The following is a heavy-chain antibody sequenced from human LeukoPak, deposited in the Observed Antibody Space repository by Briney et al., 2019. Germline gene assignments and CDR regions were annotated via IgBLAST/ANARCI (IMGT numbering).Heavy chain of an antibody. J-gene: IGHJ4*02. CDR2: IYYSGSA. CDR1: GGSISSYY. Sequence: PSETLSLTCTVSGGSISSYYWSWIRQPPGKGLEWIGYIYYSGSASYNPSLKSRVTISVDTSKNQFSLKLSSVTAADTAVYYCARVRKWELDYWGQGTLVTVSS. CDR3: ARVRKWELDY. D-gene: IGHD1-26*01. V-gene: IGHV4-59*01.